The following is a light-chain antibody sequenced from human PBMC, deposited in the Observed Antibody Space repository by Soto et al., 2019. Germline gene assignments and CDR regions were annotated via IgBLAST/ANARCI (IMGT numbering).Light chain of an antibody. CDR2: DDD. J-gene: IGLJ1*01. CDR3: GSWDSSLSAYV. Sequence: QSVLTQPPSVSAATGQRVTISCSGSSSNIGGNSVSWYQQLPGTAPKLLIYDDDKRPSGIPDRFSGSKSGTSATLGITGFQTGDEADHYCGSWDSSLSAYVFGTGTKGTV. V-gene: IGLV1-51*01. CDR1: SSNIGGNS.